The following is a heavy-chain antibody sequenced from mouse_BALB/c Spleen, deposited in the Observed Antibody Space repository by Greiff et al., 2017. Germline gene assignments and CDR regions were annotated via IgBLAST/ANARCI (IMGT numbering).Heavy chain of an antibody. CDR2: INPNNGGT. J-gene: IGHJ2*01. Sequence: EVQRVESGPELVKPGASVKIPCKASGYTFTDYNMDWVKQSHGKSLEWIGDINPNNGGTIYNQKFKGKATLTVDKSSSTAYMELRSLTSEDTAVYYCARDVDYYGSSHYFDYWGQGTTLTVSS. V-gene: IGHV1-18*01. CDR3: ARDVDYYGSSHYFDY. CDR1: GYTFTDYN. D-gene: IGHD1-1*01.